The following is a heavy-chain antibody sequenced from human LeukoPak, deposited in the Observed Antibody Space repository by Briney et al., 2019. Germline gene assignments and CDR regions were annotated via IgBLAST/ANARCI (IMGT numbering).Heavy chain of an antibody. CDR3: ARGLGYCSSTSCYIYFDL. D-gene: IGHD2-2*02. Sequence: SETLSLTCTDSGGSISSYYWSWIRQPPGKGLEWIGEINHSGSTNYNPSLKSRVTISVDTSKNQFSLKLSSVTAADTAVYYCARGLGYCSSTSCYIYFDLWGRGTLVTVSS. CDR1: GGSISSYY. CDR2: INHSGST. V-gene: IGHV4-34*01. J-gene: IGHJ2*01.